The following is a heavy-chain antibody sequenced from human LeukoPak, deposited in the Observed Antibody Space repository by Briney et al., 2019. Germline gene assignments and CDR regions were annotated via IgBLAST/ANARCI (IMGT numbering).Heavy chain of an antibody. D-gene: IGHD6-19*01. CDR3: ARVSLDSSGRHYFDY. CDR2: INPNSGGT. V-gene: IGHV1-2*02. CDR1: GYTFTGYY. Sequence: ASVKVSCKASGYTFTGYYMHWVRQAPGQGLEWMGWINPNSGGTNYAQKFQGRVTMTRDTSISTAFMELSSLRSDDTAVYYCARVSLDSSGRHYFDYWGQETLVTVSS. J-gene: IGHJ4*02.